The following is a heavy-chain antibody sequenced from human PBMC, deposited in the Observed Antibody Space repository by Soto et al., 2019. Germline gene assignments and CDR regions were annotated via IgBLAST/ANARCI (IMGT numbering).Heavy chain of an antibody. J-gene: IGHJ5*02. Sequence: GGSLRLSCAASGFTFSSYSMNWVRQAPGKGLEWVSYIYISSSTIYYADYVKGRFIISRHNYKDTLYLEMNSLRIEDTAVYYCARDTWARRTYYYDTSDTSWGQRTLVTVSS. CDR1: GFTFSSYS. D-gene: IGHD3-22*01. CDR3: ARDTWARRTYYYDTSDTS. V-gene: IGHV3-48*01. CDR2: IYISSSTI.